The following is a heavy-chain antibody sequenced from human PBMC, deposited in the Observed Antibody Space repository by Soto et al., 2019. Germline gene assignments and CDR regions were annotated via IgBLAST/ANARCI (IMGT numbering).Heavy chain of an antibody. J-gene: IGHJ3*02. Sequence: QVQLVQSGAEVKKPGSSVKVSCKASGGTFSSYTISWVRQAPGQGLEWMGRIIPILGIANYAQKFQGRVTITADKSTSTAYMELSSLRSEDTAVYYCAREDGYSGYGRGAFDIWGQGTMVTVSS. V-gene: IGHV1-69*02. CDR1: GGTFSSYT. D-gene: IGHD5-12*01. CDR2: IIPILGIA. CDR3: AREDGYSGYGRGAFDI.